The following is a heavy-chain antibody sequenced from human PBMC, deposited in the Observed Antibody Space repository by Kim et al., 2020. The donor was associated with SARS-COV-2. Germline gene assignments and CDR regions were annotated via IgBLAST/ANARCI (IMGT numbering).Heavy chain of an antibody. D-gene: IGHD6-13*01. CDR2: IYYSGST. V-gene: IGHV4-39*01. CDR3: ARRSSSWYWAD. CDR1: GGSISSSSYY. Sequence: SETLSLTCTVSGGSISSSSYYWGWIRQPPGKGLEWIGSIYYSGSTYYNPSLKSRVTISVDTSKNQFSLKLSSVTAADTAVYYCARRSSSWYWADWGQGTLVTVSS. J-gene: IGHJ4*02.